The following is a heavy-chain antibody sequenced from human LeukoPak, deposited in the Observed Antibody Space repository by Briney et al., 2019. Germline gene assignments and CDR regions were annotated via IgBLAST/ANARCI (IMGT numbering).Heavy chain of an antibody. D-gene: IGHD3-16*01. V-gene: IGHV1-69*01. J-gene: IGHJ5*02. Sequence: GSSVKVSCKASGGTFSSYAISWVRQAPGQGLEWMGGIIPIFGTANYAQKFQGRVTITADESTSTAYMELSSLRSEDTAVCYCARGGRPIMITFGGEGAFDPWGQGTLVTVSS. CDR1: GGTFSSYA. CDR3: ARGGRPIMITFGGEGAFDP. CDR2: IIPIFGTA.